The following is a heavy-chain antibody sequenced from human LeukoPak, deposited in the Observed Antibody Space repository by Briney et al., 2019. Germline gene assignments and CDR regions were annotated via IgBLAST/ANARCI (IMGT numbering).Heavy chain of an antibody. V-gene: IGHV4-61*01. CDR3: ARHGKGGVRFLEWSSFSDAFDI. J-gene: IGHJ3*02. CDR2: IYYSGST. CDR1: GGSVSSGSYY. D-gene: IGHD3-3*01. Sequence: SETLSLTCTVSGGSVSSGSYYWSWIRQPPGKGLEWIGYIYYSGSTNYNPSLKSRVTISVDTSKNQFSLKLSSVTAADTAVYYCARHGKGGVRFLEWSSFSDAFDIWGQGTMVTVSS.